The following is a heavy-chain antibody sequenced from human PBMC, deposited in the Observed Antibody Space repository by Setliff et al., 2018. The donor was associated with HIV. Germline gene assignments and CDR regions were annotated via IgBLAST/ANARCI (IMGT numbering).Heavy chain of an antibody. CDR3: GGNGYYSIDY. CDR2: IYHSGST. CDR1: GGSISSSGPGYY. V-gene: IGHV4-39*07. Sequence: SETLSLTCTVSGGSISSSGPGYYWGWIRQPPGKGLEWIGNIYHSGSTYYNPSLKSRVTISVDKSKSQFSLKLNSVTAADTAVYYCGGNGYYSIDYWGQGTLVTVSS. D-gene: IGHD3-22*01. J-gene: IGHJ4*02.